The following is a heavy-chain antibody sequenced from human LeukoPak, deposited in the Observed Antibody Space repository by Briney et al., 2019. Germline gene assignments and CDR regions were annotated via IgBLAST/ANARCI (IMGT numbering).Heavy chain of an antibody. Sequence: QPGGSLRLSCAASGFTFSSYAMSWVRQAPGKGLEWVSAISGSGGSTYYADSVKGRFTISRDNSKNALYLQMNSLRAEDTAVYYCASQQWLHYPFGYWGQGTLVTVSS. CDR3: ASQQWLHYPFGY. V-gene: IGHV3-23*01. D-gene: IGHD6-19*01. CDR1: GFTFSSYA. CDR2: ISGSGGST. J-gene: IGHJ4*02.